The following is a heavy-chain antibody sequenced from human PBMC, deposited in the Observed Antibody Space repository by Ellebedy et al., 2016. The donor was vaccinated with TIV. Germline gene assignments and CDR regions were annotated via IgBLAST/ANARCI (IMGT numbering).Heavy chain of an antibody. D-gene: IGHD3-10*01. CDR1: RGSMSNYY. Sequence: SETLSLXXIVSRGSMSNYYWSWIRQPPGKGLEWIGYIYYSGSTNYNPSLKSRVTISVDTSKNQFSLKLSSVTAADTAVYYCAREYYYGSGSYSLPNWFDPWGQGTLVTVSS. CDR3: AREYYYGSGSYSLPNWFDP. V-gene: IGHV4-59*12. CDR2: IYYSGST. J-gene: IGHJ5*02.